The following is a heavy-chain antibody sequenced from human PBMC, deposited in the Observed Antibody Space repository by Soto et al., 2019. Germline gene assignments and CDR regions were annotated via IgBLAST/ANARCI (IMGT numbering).Heavy chain of an antibody. CDR2: LSAYTGNT. D-gene: IGHD2-15*01. J-gene: IGHJ4*02. Sequence: QVQLVQSGAEVKKPGASVTVSCKASGYTFTSYGISWVRQAPGHGLEWMGWLSAYTGNTNYAQKHPGRVTMTTDTSTSTAYMELRSLRSDDTAVYYCARVGAGCSGGSCYGKSFDYRGQVTLVTVSA. CDR1: GYTFTSYG. V-gene: IGHV1-18*01. CDR3: ARVGAGCSGGSCYGKSFDY.